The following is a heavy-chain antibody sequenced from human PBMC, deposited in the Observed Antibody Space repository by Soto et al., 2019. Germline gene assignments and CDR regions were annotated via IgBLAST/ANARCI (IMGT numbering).Heavy chain of an antibody. CDR2: ISYDGSNK. Sequence: QVQLVESGGGVVQPGRSLRLSCAASGFTFSSYGMHWVRQAPGKGLEWVAVISYDGSNKYYADSVKGRFTISRDNSKNTLYLQMNSLRAEDTAVYYCVKDQGDYGDYYYYGMDVWGQGTTVTVSS. D-gene: IGHD4-17*01. CDR3: VKDQGDYGDYYYYGMDV. V-gene: IGHV3-30*18. J-gene: IGHJ6*02. CDR1: GFTFSSYG.